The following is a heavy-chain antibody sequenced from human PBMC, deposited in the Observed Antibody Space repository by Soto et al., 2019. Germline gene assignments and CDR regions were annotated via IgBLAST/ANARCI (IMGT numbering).Heavy chain of an antibody. J-gene: IGHJ5*02. CDR1: GYTFTSYA. D-gene: IGHD6-13*01. CDR3: ARGSSSWYPHIRFDP. V-gene: IGHV1-3*01. Sequence: QVQLVQSGAEVKKPAASVKVSCKASGYTFTSYAMHWVRQAPGQRLEWMGWINAGNGNTKYSQKFQGRVTITRDTSASTAYMELSSLRSEDTAVYYCARGSSSWYPHIRFDPWGQGTLVTVSS. CDR2: INAGNGNT.